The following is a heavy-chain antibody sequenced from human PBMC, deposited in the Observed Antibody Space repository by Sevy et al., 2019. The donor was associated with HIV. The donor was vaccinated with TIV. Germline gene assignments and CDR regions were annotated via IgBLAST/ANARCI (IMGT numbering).Heavy chain of an antibody. D-gene: IGHD3-10*01. J-gene: IGHJ6*03. CDR1: GYSFTSYW. Sequence: GESLKISCKGSGYSFTSYWIGWVRQMPGKGLEWMGIIYPGDSDTRYSPSFQGQVTISADKSISTAYLQWSSLKASDTAMYYCARHLRGGSPPRKTPYYYYMDVWGKGTTVTVSS. CDR2: IYPGDSDT. V-gene: IGHV5-51*01. CDR3: ARHLRGGSPPRKTPYYYYMDV.